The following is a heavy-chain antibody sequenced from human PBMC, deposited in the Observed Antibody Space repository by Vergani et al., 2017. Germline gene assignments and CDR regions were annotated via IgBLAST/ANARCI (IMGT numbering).Heavy chain of an antibody. CDR1: GFTFSGYG. D-gene: IGHD1-26*01. Sequence: VEVVESGGGLVQPGGSLRLSCAGSGFTFSGYGMHWVRQAPGKGLEWVAFIRYDGAKKYYGDSVKGRCTISRDNSKNTLYLQVNSLRTEDSAVYYCASSGTYGEDYFDYWGQGTLVNVSS. CDR2: IRYDGAKK. J-gene: IGHJ4*02. CDR3: ASSGTYGEDYFDY. V-gene: IGHV3-30*02.